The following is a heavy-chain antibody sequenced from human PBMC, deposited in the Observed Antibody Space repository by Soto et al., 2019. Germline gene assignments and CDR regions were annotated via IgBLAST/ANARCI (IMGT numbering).Heavy chain of an antibody. V-gene: IGHV1-18*01. CDR1: GYTFATYG. D-gene: IGHD6-6*01. J-gene: IGHJ4*02. Sequence: QVQLVQSGSEVKKPGASVKVSCKASGYTFATYGITWVRQAPGQGLEWVAWISVHTGDTKYAQKLQGRVTLTTDTFTSTAYMELRGLTSDDTAIYYCARARAEYSSSFSYYFDSWGQGTLVTVSS. CDR2: ISVHTGDT. CDR3: ARARAEYSSSFSYYFDS.